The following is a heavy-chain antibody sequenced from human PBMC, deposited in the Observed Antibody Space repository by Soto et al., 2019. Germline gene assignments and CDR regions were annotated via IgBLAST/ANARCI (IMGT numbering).Heavy chain of an antibody. CDR2: ITRSGGST. V-gene: IGHV3-23*01. Sequence: EVQLLESGGGLVQPGGSLRLACAASGFSFDNYGITWVRQAPGKGLEWVSVITRSGGSTYYTDSVKGRFTICRDKSKNSVYLQMYSLRVDETDVYYCARAIVVVMSDHFDSWGQGTLVTVSS. CDR1: GFSFDNYG. CDR3: ARAIVVVMSDHFDS. J-gene: IGHJ4*02. D-gene: IGHD3-22*01.